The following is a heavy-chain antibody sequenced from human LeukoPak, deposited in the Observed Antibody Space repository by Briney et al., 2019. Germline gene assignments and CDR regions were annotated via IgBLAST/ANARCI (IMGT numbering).Heavy chain of an antibody. CDR3: ARDELRASTYLMVRGVDY. Sequence: ASVKVSCKASGYTFTSYGISWVRQAPGQGLEWMGWISAYNGNTNYAQKLQGRVTMTTDTSTSTAYMELRSLRSDDTAVYYCARDELRASTYLMVRGVDYWGQGTLVTVSS. J-gene: IGHJ4*02. D-gene: IGHD3-10*01. CDR2: ISAYNGNT. CDR1: GYTFTSYG. V-gene: IGHV1-18*01.